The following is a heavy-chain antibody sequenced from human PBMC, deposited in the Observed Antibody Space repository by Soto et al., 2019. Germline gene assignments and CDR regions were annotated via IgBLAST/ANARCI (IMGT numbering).Heavy chain of an antibody. Sequence: ESGGGVVQPGRSLRLSCAASGFTFSSYGMHWVRQAPGKGLEWVAVISYDGSNKYYADSVKGRFTISRDNSKNTLYLQMNSLRAEDTAVYYCAKVLAYYYDSSGYYRDYWGQGTLVTVSS. J-gene: IGHJ4*02. D-gene: IGHD3-22*01. V-gene: IGHV3-30*18. CDR2: ISYDGSNK. CDR3: AKVLAYYYDSSGYYRDY. CDR1: GFTFSSYG.